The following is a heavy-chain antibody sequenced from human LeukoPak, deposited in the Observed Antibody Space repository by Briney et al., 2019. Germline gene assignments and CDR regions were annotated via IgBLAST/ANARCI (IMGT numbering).Heavy chain of an antibody. V-gene: IGHV1-69*13. Sequence: SVKVSCKASGGTFSSYAISWVRQAPGQGLEWMGGIIPIFGTANYAQKFQGRVTITADESTSTAYMELSSLRSEDTAVYYCARAGFDIVVVPAALDFDYWGQGTLVTVSS. CDR1: GGTFSSYA. J-gene: IGHJ4*02. CDR2: IIPIFGTA. D-gene: IGHD2-2*01. CDR3: ARAGFDIVVVPAALDFDY.